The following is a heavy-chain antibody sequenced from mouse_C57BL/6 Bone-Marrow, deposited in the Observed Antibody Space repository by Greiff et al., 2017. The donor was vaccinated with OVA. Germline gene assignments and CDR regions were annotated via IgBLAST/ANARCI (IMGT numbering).Heavy chain of an antibody. Sequence: VQLQQPGAELVMPGASVKLSCKASGYTFTSYWMHWVKQRPGQGLEWIGEIDPSDSYTNYNQKFKGKSTLTVDKSSSTAYMQLSSLTSEDSAVYYCARGVRRYFDVWGTGTTVTVSS. CDR2: IDPSDSYT. CDR1: GYTFTSYW. D-gene: IGHD2-2*01. CDR3: ARGVRRYFDV. J-gene: IGHJ1*03. V-gene: IGHV1-69*01.